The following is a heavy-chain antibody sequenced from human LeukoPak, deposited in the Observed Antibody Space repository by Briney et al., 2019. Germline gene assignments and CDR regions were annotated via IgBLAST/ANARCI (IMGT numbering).Heavy chain of an antibody. Sequence: PGGSLRLSCVASGFIFNNYAMNWVRQAPGKGLEWVSVISTSGSGTYYADSVQGRFTISRDNSKNTLYLQLNNLRAEDTAVYYCAKPREQQLLRIAFDVWGQGTMVTVSS. CDR3: AKPREQQLLRIAFDV. CDR1: GFIFNNYA. CDR2: ISTSGSGT. V-gene: IGHV3-23*01. D-gene: IGHD5/OR15-5a*01. J-gene: IGHJ3*01.